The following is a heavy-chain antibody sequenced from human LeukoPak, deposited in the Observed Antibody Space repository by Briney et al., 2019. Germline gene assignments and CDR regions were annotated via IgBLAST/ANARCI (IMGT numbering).Heavy chain of an antibody. D-gene: IGHD3-3*01. CDR2: ISGSGGST. J-gene: IGHJ6*02. Sequence: PGGSLRLSCAASGFTFSSYAMSWVRQAPGKGLEWVSAISGSGGSTYYADSVKGRFTISRDNSKNTLYLQMNSLRAEDTAVYYCAKQRAVITIFGVVPTPTWGMDVWGQGTTVTVSS. CDR1: GFTFSSYA. V-gene: IGHV3-23*01. CDR3: AKQRAVITIFGVVPTPTWGMDV.